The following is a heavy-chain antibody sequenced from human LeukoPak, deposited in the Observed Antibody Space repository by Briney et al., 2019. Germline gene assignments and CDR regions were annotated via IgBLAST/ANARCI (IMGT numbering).Heavy chain of an antibody. V-gene: IGHV1-18*04. D-gene: IGHD3-10*01. J-gene: IGHJ6*04. CDR2: ISAYNGNT. CDR3: ARGSGVRGAYYYYGMDV. Sequence: ASVKVSCTASGYTFTSYGISWVRQAPGQGLEWMGWISAYNGNTNYAQKLQGRVTMTTDTTTSTAYVELRSLRSDDTAVYYCARGSGVRGAYYYYGMDVWGKGATVTVSS. CDR1: GYTFTSYG.